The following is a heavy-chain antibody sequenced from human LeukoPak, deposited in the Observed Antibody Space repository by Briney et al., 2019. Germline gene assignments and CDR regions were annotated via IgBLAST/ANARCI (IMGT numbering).Heavy chain of an antibody. CDR3: ASKYCSGGSCYGYD. V-gene: IGHV7-4-1*02. CDR2: INTSTGNP. D-gene: IGHD2-15*01. J-gene: IGHJ4*02. Sequence: ASVKVSCKASGYTFTSYAMNWVRQAPGQGLEWMGWINTSTGNPTYAQGFTGRFVFSLDTSVSTAYLQISSLKAEDTAVYYCASKYCSGGSCYGYDWGQGTLVTVSS. CDR1: GYTFTSYA.